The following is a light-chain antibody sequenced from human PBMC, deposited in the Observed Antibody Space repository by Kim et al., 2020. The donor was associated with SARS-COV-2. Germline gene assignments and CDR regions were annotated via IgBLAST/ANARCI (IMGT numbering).Light chain of an antibody. CDR2: DVS. CDR3: SSYTSSSTSCV. Sequence: QSITISCTGTSSDVGGYNFVSWYQQHPGKAPKLMIYDVSNRPSGVSDRFSGSKSGNTASLTISGLQAEDEDDYYCSSYTSSSTSCVFGTGTKVTVL. V-gene: IGLV2-14*03. CDR1: SSDVGGYNF. J-gene: IGLJ1*01.